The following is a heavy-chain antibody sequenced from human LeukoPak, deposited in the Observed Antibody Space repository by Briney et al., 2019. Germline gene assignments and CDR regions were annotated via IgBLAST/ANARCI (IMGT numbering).Heavy chain of an antibody. J-gene: IGHJ4*02. CDR1: GFTFSSYS. Sequence: KPGGSLRLSCAASGFTFSSYSMNWVRQAPGKGLEWVSSISSSSSYIYYADSVKGRFAISRDNAKNSLYLQMNSLRAEDTAVYYCARRPKTYYYDSSGYPDYWGQGTLVTVSS. CDR2: ISSSSSYI. V-gene: IGHV3-21*01. CDR3: ARRPKTYYYDSSGYPDY. D-gene: IGHD3-22*01.